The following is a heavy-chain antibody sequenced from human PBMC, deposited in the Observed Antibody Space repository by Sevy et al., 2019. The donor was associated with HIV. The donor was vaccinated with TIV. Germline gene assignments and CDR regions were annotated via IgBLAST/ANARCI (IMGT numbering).Heavy chain of an antibody. V-gene: IGHV3-53*01. CDR2: IYSGGST. Sequence: GGSLRLSCAASGFTVSSNYMSWVRQAPGKGLEWVSVIYSGGSTYYADSVKGRFSISRDNSKNRLYLQMNTLRAQDTAVYYCARFESSSWAFDYWGQGTLVTVSS. D-gene: IGHD6-13*01. J-gene: IGHJ4*02. CDR1: GFTVSSNY. CDR3: ARFESSSWAFDY.